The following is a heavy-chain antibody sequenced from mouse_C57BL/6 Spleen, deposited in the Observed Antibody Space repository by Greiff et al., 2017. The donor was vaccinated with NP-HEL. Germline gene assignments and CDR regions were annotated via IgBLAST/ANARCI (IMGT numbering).Heavy chain of an antibody. CDR3: ARWGGSSYWYCDD. D-gene: IGHD1-1*01. V-gene: IGHV14-2*01. CDR2: IDPEDGDT. Sequence: VQLKESGAELVKPGASVKLSCTASGFNFKDYYMHWVKQRPEQGLEWIGRIDPEDGDTKYAPKFQGKATITADTSSNTAYLQLSSLTSEDTADYYCARWGGSSYWYCDDWGTGTTVTVSS. CDR1: GFNFKDYY. J-gene: IGHJ1*03.